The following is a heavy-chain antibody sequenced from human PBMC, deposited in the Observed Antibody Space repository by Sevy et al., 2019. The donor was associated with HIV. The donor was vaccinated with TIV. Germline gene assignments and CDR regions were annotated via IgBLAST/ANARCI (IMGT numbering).Heavy chain of an antibody. CDR2: IYYSGST. D-gene: IGHD6-13*01. V-gene: IGHV4-39*01. Sequence: SETLSLTCTVSGGSISSSSYYWGWIRQPPGKGLEWLGSIYYSGSTYYNPSLKSRVTISVDTSKNQFSLKLSSVTAADTAVYYCARLDSSNVDYWGQGTLVTVSS. CDR3: ARLDSSNVDY. CDR1: GGSISSSSYY. J-gene: IGHJ4*02.